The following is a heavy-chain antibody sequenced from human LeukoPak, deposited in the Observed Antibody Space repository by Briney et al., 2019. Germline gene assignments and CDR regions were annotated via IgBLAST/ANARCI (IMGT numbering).Heavy chain of an antibody. CDR1: GFTFSSYW. CDR2: IKQDGSEK. CDR3: ATSRSFDY. J-gene: IGHJ4*02. Sequence: GGSLRLSCAASGFTFSSYWMSWVSQAPGKGLEWVANIKQDGSEKYYIDSVKGRLTVSRDNAKNSVYLQMNSLRAEDTAVYYCATSRSFDYWGQGTLVTVSS. V-gene: IGHV3-7*03.